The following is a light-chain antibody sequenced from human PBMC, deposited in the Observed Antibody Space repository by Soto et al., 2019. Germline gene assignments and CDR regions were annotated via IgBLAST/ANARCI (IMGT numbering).Light chain of an antibody. Sequence: QSALTQPASVSGSPGQSITISCTGSSSDVGGYNYVSWYQQHPGKAPKLMIYEVSNRPSGVSNRFSGSKSGNTASLTISGRQAEDEADYYCISFTSNSQWVFGGGTKVTVL. J-gene: IGLJ3*02. CDR1: SSDVGGYNY. CDR2: EVS. V-gene: IGLV2-14*01. CDR3: ISFTSNSQWV.